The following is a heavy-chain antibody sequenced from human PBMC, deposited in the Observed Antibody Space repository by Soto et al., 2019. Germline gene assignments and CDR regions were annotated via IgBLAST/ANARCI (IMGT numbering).Heavy chain of an antibody. CDR3: ARDYTSSYYYDSTNYGYFDF. Sequence: GASVKVSCKASGYTFTIYTMHWVRQAPGQRLEWMGWINAGNGNTKYSQKFQGRVTITRDTSASTAYMELSSLRSEDTAVYYCARDYTSSYYYDSTNYGYFDFWGLGTLVAV. J-gene: IGHJ4*02. CDR1: GYTFTIYT. CDR2: INAGNGNT. D-gene: IGHD3-22*01. V-gene: IGHV1-3*01.